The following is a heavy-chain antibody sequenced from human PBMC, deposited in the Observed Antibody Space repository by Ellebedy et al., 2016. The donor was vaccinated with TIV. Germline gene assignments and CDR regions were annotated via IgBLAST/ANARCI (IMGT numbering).Heavy chain of an antibody. J-gene: IGHJ4*02. V-gene: IGHV3-72*01. CDR1: GGSISSYY. D-gene: IGHD3-16*01. CDR2: IRNKANSYTT. Sequence: LSLTCTVSGGSISSYYWSWIRQPPGQGLEWIGRIRNKANSYTTHYAASVKGRFTISRDDSKNSLYLQMNSLKTEDTAVYYCARDNWGSYDYWGQGTLVTVSS. CDR3: ARDNWGSYDY.